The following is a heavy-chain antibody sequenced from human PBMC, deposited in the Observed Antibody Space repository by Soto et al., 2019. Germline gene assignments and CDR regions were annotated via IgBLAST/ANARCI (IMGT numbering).Heavy chain of an antibody. CDR2: ISGSGGST. CDR1: GFTFSSYA. D-gene: IGHD6-13*01. V-gene: IGHV3-23*01. Sequence: GGSLRLSCAASGFTFSSYAMSWVRQAPGKGLEWVSAISGSGGSTYYADSVKGRFTISRDNSKNTLYLQMNSLRAEDTAVYYCAKARSSWYSQAADYWGQGTLVTVSS. J-gene: IGHJ4*02. CDR3: AKARSSWYSQAADY.